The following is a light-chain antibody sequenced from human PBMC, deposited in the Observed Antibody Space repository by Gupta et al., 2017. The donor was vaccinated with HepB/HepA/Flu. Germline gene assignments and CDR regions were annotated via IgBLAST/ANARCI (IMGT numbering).Light chain of an antibody. J-gene: IGKJ2*01. CDR1: QSVSSN. CDR2: GAS. V-gene: IGKV3-15*01. CDR3: QQYKNWHPEGYT. Sequence: EIVMTQSPATLSVSPGERATLSCRASQSVSSNLAWYQQKPGQAPRLLIYGASTRATGIPARFSGSGAGTEGTLTISSLQSEEFAVYYCQQYKNWHPEGYTFGQGTKLEIK.